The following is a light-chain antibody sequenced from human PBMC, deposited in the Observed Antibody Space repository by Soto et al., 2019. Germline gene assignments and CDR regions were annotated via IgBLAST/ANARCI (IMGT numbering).Light chain of an antibody. CDR1: QSVSSSY. CDR2: GAS. Sequence: EIVLTQSPGTLSLSPGERATLSCRASQSVSSSYLAWYQQKPGQAPRLLIYGASSRATGIPDRFSGSGSGTDFTITISRLEPEDFEVYYCQQYGSSPSWTFGQGTKVEIK. V-gene: IGKV3-20*01. J-gene: IGKJ1*01. CDR3: QQYGSSPSWT.